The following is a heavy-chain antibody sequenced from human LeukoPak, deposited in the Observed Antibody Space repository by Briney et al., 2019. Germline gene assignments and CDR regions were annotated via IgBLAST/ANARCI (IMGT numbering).Heavy chain of an antibody. D-gene: IGHD2-2*01. CDR1: GFTFSSYA. J-gene: IGHJ4*02. CDR2: ISGSGGST. CDR3: AKTYQPLLSQFDY. V-gene: IGHV3-23*01. Sequence: PGGSLRLSCAASGFTFSSYAMSWVRQAPGKGLEWVSAISGSGGSTYYADSVKGRFIISRDNSKNTVYLQMSGLRADDTAVYYCAKTYQPLLSQFDYWGQGTLLTVSS.